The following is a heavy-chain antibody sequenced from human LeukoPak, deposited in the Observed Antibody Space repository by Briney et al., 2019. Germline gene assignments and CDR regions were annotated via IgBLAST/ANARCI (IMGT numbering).Heavy chain of an antibody. D-gene: IGHD2-2*01. CDR2: ISFDGSDK. V-gene: IGHV3-30*03. CDR3: ASGKYLYYFDY. Sequence: GRSLRLSCAVSGFTFSSYGMHWVRQAPSEVLEWVAVISFDGSDKYYADSVKGRFAISRDNSKNTVFLQMNSLRTEDTAVYYCASGKYLYYFDYWGQGTLVTVSS. CDR1: GFTFSSYG. J-gene: IGHJ4*02.